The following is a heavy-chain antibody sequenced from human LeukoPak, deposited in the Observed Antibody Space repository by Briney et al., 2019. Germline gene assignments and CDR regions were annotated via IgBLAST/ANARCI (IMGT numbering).Heavy chain of an antibody. CDR2: MSSGGDI. CDR3: ARGDGYMIRD. Sequence: GGSLRLSCAASGFTVTTKYMHWVRQAPGKGLEWVSLMSSGGDIHSADSVKGRFTISRDYSKNTLYLQMNTLRVEDTAVYHCARGDGYMIRDWGQGTLVTVSP. CDR1: GFTVTTKY. J-gene: IGHJ4*02. V-gene: IGHV3-66*01. D-gene: IGHD5-24*01.